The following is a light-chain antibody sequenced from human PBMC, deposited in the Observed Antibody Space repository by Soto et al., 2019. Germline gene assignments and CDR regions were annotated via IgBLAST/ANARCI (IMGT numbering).Light chain of an antibody. CDR3: QPYKNWPLLT. CDR2: RVS. J-gene: IGKJ4*01. CDR1: QSVSSN. Sequence: EIGMTQSPATLSVSPGERAALSCRASQSVSSNLAWYQQKPGQGPRLLIYRVSTRATGIPARLSGSGSGTEFTLTISSLQSEDFAVYYCQPYKNWPLLTFGGGTKVHI. V-gene: IGKV3D-15*01.